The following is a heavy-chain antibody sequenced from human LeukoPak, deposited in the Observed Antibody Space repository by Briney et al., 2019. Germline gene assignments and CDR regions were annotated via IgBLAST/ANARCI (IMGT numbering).Heavy chain of an antibody. CDR3: ARGRGYYDILTGYYNNYYYGMDV. CDR1: GYTFTSYG. CDR2: INANNGNT. J-gene: IGHJ6*02. V-gene: IGHV1-18*01. D-gene: IGHD3-9*01. Sequence: ASVKVSCKASGYTFTSYGIAWVRQAPGQGLEWMGWINANNGNTNYAQNLQGRVTMTRDTSTSTAYMELSSLRSEDTAVYYCARGRGYYDILTGYYNNYYYGMDVWGQGTTVTVSS.